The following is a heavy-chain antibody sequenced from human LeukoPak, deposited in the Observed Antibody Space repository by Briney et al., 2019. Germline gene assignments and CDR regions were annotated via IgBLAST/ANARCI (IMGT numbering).Heavy chain of an antibody. CDR1: GFTFSSYS. V-gene: IGHV3-21*01. Sequence: GGSLRLSCAASGFTFSSYSMNWVRQAPGKGLEWVSSISSSSSYIYYADSLKGRFTISRDNAKNSLYLQMNSLRAEDTAVYYCARGSSWYYFDYWGQGTLVTVSS. CDR3: ARGSSWYYFDY. CDR2: ISSSSSYI. D-gene: IGHD6-13*01. J-gene: IGHJ4*02.